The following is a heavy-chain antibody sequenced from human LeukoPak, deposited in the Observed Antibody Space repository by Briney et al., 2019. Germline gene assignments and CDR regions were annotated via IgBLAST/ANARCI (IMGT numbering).Heavy chain of an antibody. CDR1: GGSISSYY. J-gene: IGHJ4*02. V-gene: IGHV4-59*01. CDR3: VGITMVRGVITLDY. CDR2: IYYSGST. Sequence: SETLSLTCTVSGGSISSYYWSWIRQPPGKGLEWIGYIYYSGSTNYNPSPKSRVTISVDTSKNQFSLKLSSVTAADTAVYYCVGITMVRGVITLDYWGQGTLVTVSS. D-gene: IGHD3-10*01.